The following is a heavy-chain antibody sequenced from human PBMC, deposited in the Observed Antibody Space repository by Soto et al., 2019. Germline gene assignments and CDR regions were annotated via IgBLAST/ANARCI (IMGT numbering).Heavy chain of an antibody. CDR2: INHSGST. V-gene: IGHV4-34*01. Sequence: SETLSLTCAVYGGSFSGYYWSWIRQPPGKGLEWIGEINHSGSTNYNPSLKSRVTISVDTSKNQFSLKLSSVTAADTAVYYCARGEDIVVVPAAMRGHHNGNFDYWGQGTLVTVSS. D-gene: IGHD2-2*01. CDR3: ARGEDIVVVPAAMRGHHNGNFDY. CDR1: GGSFSGYY. J-gene: IGHJ4*02.